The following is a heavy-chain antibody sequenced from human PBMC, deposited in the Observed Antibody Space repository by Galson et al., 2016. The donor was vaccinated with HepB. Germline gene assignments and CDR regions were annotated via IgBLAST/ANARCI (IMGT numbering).Heavy chain of an antibody. J-gene: IGHJ4*02. V-gene: IGHV4-39*01. CDR3: ARHRSERNVDTPLVF. CDR1: GGSISTSLYF. Sequence: LSLTCSVSGGSISTSLYFWGWIRQTPGKGLEWIGSIYQSGSTFDNPSLKSRVTISVDTSKNLISLRLTSVTTSDTGVYYCARHRSERNVDTPLVFWAQGTLVTVSS. CDR2: IYQSGST. D-gene: IGHD5-18*01.